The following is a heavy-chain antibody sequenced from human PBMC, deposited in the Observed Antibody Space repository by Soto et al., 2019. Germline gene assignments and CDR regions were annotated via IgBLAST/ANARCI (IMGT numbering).Heavy chain of an antibody. J-gene: IGHJ6*02. CDR1: GFTFSSHE. V-gene: IGHV3-48*03. CDR3: ARELGVVYGLDV. Sequence: VGSLRLSCTASGFTFSSHEMNWVRQAPGKGLEWVSYISSSSSTTYYADSVKGRFTFSRDNAKNSLSLQMNSLRAEDTAFYYCARELGVVYGLDVWGLGTTVTVSS. D-gene: IGHD2-15*01. CDR2: ISSSSSTT.